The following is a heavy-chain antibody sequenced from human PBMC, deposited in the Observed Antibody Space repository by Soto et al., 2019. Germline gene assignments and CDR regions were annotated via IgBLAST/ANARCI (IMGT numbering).Heavy chain of an antibody. V-gene: IGHV3-15*07. CDR1: GFTFSNAW. Sequence: GGSLRLSCAASGFTFSNAWMNWVRQAPGKGLEWVGRIKSKTDGGTTDYAAPVKGRFTISRDDSKNTLYLQMNSLKTEDTAVYYCTAVYSGSPGDYYGMDVWGQGTTVTVSS. D-gene: IGHD1-26*01. CDR2: IKSKTDGGTT. J-gene: IGHJ6*02. CDR3: TAVYSGSPGDYYGMDV.